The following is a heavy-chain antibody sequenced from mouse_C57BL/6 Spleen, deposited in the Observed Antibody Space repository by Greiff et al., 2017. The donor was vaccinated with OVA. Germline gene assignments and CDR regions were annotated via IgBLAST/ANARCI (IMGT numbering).Heavy chain of an antibody. CDR1: GYSFTGYY. CDR3: ARKDYDSYAMDY. D-gene: IGHD2-4*01. Sequence: EVQGVESGPELVKPGASVKISCKASGYSFTGYYMNWVKQSPEKSLEWIGEINPSTGGTTYNQKFKAKATLTVDKSSSTAYMQLKSLTSEDSAVYYCARKDYDSYAMDYWGQGTSVTVSS. J-gene: IGHJ4*01. V-gene: IGHV1-42*01. CDR2: INPSTGGT.